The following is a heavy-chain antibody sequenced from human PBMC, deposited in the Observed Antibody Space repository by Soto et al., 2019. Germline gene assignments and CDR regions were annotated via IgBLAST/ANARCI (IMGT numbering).Heavy chain of an antibody. CDR1: GFTFSSYW. CDR2: INSDRSST. D-gene: IGHD3-22*01. Sequence: EVQLVESGGGLVQPGGSLRLSCAASGFTFSSYWMHWVRQAPGKGLVWVSRINSDRSSTSYADSVKGRFTISRDNAKNTLYLQMNSLRAEDTAVYYCARVWDSSGYWPYYYGMDVWGQGTTVTVSS. J-gene: IGHJ6*02. V-gene: IGHV3-74*01. CDR3: ARVWDSSGYWPYYYGMDV.